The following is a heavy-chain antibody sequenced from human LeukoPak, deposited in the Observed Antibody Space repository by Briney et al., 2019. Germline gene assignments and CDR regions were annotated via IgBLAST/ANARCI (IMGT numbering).Heavy chain of an antibody. J-gene: IGHJ4*02. CDR1: GFTFSTYA. Sequence: GGSLRLSCSGSGFTFSTYAMHWVRQAPGKGLEYVSGISYNGGSTNYADSVKGRFTISRDNSKNTLYLQMSSLRAEDTAVYYCVKVGSTVTRGDFDYWGQGTLVTVYS. V-gene: IGHV3-64D*06. CDR3: VKVGSTVTRGDFDY. D-gene: IGHD4-17*01. CDR2: ISYNGGST.